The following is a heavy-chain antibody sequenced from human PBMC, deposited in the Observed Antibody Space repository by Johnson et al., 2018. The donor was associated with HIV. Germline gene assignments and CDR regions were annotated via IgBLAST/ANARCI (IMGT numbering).Heavy chain of an antibody. Sequence: VQLVESGGGVVQPGGSLRLSCAASGFTLSSYGMHWVRQATGKGLEWVAFLRYDGSTKYYADSVKGRFTISRDNSKNTLYLQMNSLSAADSAVYYCAKDTVSGSYYDAFDIWGQGTMVTVSS. CDR1: GFTLSSYG. CDR2: LRYDGSTK. D-gene: IGHD1-26*01. V-gene: IGHV3-30*02. CDR3: AKDTVSGSYYDAFDI. J-gene: IGHJ3*02.